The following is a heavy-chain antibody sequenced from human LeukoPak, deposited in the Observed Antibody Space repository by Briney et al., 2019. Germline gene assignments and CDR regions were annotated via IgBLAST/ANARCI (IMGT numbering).Heavy chain of an antibody. CDR1: GGTFSSYA. CDR3: ARKSLGYCSSTSCYGSMDV. Sequence: GSSVKVSCKASGGTFSSYAINWVRQAPGQGLEWMGWISAYNGNTNYAQKLQGRVTMTTDTSTSTAYMELRSLRSDDTAVYYCARKSLGYCSSTSCYGSMDVWGKGTTVTVSS. V-gene: IGHV1-18*01. CDR2: ISAYNGNT. J-gene: IGHJ6*03. D-gene: IGHD2-2*01.